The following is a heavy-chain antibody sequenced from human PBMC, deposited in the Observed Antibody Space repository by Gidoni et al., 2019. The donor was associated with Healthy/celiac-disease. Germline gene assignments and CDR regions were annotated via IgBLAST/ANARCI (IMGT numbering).Heavy chain of an antibody. J-gene: IGHJ4*02. CDR3: AKDRRKTPWIQLWSVDY. Sequence: QVQLVESGGGVVQPGRSLRLSCAASGFTFSSYGMHWVRQAPGKGLEWVAVISYDGSNKYYADSVKGRFTISRDNSKNTLYLQMNSLRAEDTAVYYCAKDRRKTPWIQLWSVDYWGQGTLVTVSS. CDR1: GFTFSSYG. D-gene: IGHD5-18*01. CDR2: ISYDGSNK. V-gene: IGHV3-30*18.